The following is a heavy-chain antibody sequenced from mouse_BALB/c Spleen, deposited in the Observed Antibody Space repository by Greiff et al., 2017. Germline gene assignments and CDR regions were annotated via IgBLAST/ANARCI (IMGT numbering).Heavy chain of an antibody. J-gene: IGHJ3*01. CDR2: IYPGSGST. D-gene: IGHD2-3*01. CDR3: ARSMTPRGFAY. Sequence: QVQLQQPGAELVKPGTSVKLSCKASGYNFTSYWINWVKLRPGQGLEWIGDIYPGSGSTNYNEKFKSKATLTVDTSSSTAYMQLSSLASEDSALYYCARSMTPRGFAYWGQGTLVTVSA. V-gene: IGHV1-55*01. CDR1: GYNFTSYW.